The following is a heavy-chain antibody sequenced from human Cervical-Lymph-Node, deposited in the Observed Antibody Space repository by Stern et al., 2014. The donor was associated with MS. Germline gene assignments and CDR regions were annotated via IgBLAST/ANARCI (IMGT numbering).Heavy chain of an antibody. D-gene: IGHD3/OR15-3a*01. CDR1: GDSISSTTW. J-gene: IGHJ4*02. CDR3: ARWRGTGLFDY. CDR2: IHHSGIT. V-gene: IGHV4-4*02. Sequence: VQLVESGPGLVKPSGTLSLTCAVSGDSISSTTWWTWVRQSPGKGLEWIGKIHHSGITDYSPSLKSRVTMSLDTSKNQFSRRLTSVTAADTAMYFCARWRGTGLFDYWGQGAQVTVSS.